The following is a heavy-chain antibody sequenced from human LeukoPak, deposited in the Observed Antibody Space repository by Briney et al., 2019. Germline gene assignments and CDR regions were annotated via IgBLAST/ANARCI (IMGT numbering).Heavy chain of an antibody. J-gene: IGHJ4*02. CDR3: ARTIGGSYSAFDY. Sequence: ASVKVSCKASGYPLSSYGISWVRQAPGQGLEWMAWISAYNGNINYAQRLQGRVTMNTDTSTSTAYMELRSLRSDDTAVYYCARTIGGSYSAFDYWGQGTLVTVSS. D-gene: IGHD1-26*01. CDR1: GYPLSSYG. CDR2: ISAYNGNI. V-gene: IGHV1-18*01.